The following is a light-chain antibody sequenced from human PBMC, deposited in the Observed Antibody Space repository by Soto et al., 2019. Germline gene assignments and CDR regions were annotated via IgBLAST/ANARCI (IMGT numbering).Light chain of an antibody. CDR1: QSISSY. Sequence: DIQMTQSPSSLSASVGDRVTITCRASQSISSYLNWYQQKPGKAPKLLIYAASSLQSGVPSRFSGSGSRTDFTLTISSLQPEDFATYYCQQSYSTHLTFGQGTRLEIK. CDR3: QQSYSTHLT. V-gene: IGKV1-39*01. CDR2: AAS. J-gene: IGKJ5*01.